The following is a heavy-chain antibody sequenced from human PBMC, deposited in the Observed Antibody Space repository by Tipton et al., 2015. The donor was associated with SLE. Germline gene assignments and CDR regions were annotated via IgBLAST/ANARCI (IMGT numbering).Heavy chain of an antibody. Sequence: TLSLTCTVSGGSVSSGSYYWGWIRQPPGKGLEWIGSIYYSGSTYYNPSLKSRVTISVDTSKNQFSLKLSSVTAADTAVYYCARDSSGWYGYWGQGTLVTVSS. CDR2: IYYSGST. V-gene: IGHV4-39*07. J-gene: IGHJ4*02. CDR3: ARDSSGWYGY. CDR1: GGSVSSGSYY. D-gene: IGHD6-19*01.